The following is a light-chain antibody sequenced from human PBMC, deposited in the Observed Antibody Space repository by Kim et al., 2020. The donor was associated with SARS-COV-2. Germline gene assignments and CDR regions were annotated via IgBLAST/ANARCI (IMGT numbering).Light chain of an antibody. CDR1: QSVSSSY. CDR3: QQYGSSPT. J-gene: IGKJ4*01. V-gene: IGKV3-20*01. Sequence: SLSPGERATLSCRASQSVSSSYLAWYQQKPGQAPRLLIYGASSRATGIPDRFSGSGSGTDFTLTISRLEPEDFAVYYCQQYGSSPTFGGGPKLEI. CDR2: GAS.